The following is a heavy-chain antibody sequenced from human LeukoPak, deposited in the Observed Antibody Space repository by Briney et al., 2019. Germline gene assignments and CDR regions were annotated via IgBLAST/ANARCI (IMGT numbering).Heavy chain of an antibody. D-gene: IGHD6-13*01. CDR3: AKEMGVAAAGLDAFDI. CDR2: ISYDGSNK. V-gene: IGHV3-30*18. CDR1: GFIFSSYG. J-gene: IGHJ3*02. Sequence: PGGSLRLSCAASGFIFSSYGMHWVRQAPGKGLEWVAVISYDGSNKYYADSVKGRFTISRDNSKNTLYLQMNSLRAEDTAVYYCAKEMGVAAAGLDAFDIWAKGQWSPSLQ.